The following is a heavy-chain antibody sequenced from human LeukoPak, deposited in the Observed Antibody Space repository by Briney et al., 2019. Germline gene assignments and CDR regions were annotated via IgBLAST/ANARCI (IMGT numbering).Heavy chain of an antibody. CDR1: GFTFSSYW. CDR2: IKQDGSEK. CDR3: ARDGVTLRFLEWSYDY. V-gene: IGHV3-7*01. D-gene: IGHD3-3*01. J-gene: IGHJ4*02. Sequence: PGGSLRLSCAASGFTFSSYWMSWVRQAPGKGLEWVANIKQDGSEKYYVDFVKGRFTISRDNAKNSLYLQMNSLRAEDTAVYYCARDGVTLRFLEWSYDYWGQGTLVTVSS.